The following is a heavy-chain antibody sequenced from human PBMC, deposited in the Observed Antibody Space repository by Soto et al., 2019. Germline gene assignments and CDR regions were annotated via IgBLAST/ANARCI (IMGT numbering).Heavy chain of an antibody. CDR1: YGSINSYY. V-gene: IGHV4-59*08. Sequence: SETLSLTCTVSYGSINSYYWSWIRQPPGKGLEWIGYIYDPGRTNYNPSLRSRVTISLDTSKNQFSLKLSSVAAADTAVYYCARGRYFDWAFDYWGQGTLVTVSS. D-gene: IGHD3-9*01. CDR2: IYDPGRT. CDR3: ARGRYFDWAFDY. J-gene: IGHJ4*02.